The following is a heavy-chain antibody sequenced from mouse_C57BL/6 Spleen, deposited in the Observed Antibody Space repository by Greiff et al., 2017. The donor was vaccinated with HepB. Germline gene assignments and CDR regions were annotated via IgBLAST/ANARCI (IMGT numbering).Heavy chain of an antibody. CDR3: ARGGYDDDGGYYYAMDY. CDR2: INYDGSST. D-gene: IGHD2-4*01. V-gene: IGHV5-16*01. J-gene: IGHJ4*01. CDR1: GFTFSDYY. Sequence: EVMLVESEGGLVQPGSSMKLSCTASGFTFSDYYMAWVRQVPEKGLEWVANINYDGSSTYYLDSLKSRFIISGDNAKNILYLQMSSLKSEDTATYYFARGGYDDDGGYYYAMDYWGQGTSVTVSS.